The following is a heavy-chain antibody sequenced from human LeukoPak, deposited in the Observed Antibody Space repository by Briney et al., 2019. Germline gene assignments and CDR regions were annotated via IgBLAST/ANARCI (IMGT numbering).Heavy chain of an antibody. CDR3: ARVRGSRYIVVVPAAIRAYNWFDP. Sequence: HSETLSLTCAVYGGSFSGYYWSWIRQPPGKGLEWIGEINHSGSTNYNPSLKSRVTISVDTSKNQFSLELSSVTAADTAVYYCARVRGSRYIVVVPAAIRAYNWFDPWGQGTLVTVSS. D-gene: IGHD2-2*01. CDR2: INHSGST. J-gene: IGHJ5*02. CDR1: GGSFSGYY. V-gene: IGHV4-34*01.